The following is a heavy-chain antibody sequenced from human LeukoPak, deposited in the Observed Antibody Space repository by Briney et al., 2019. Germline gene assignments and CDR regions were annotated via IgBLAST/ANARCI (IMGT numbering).Heavy chain of an antibody. D-gene: IGHD3-10*01. Sequence: SVKVSCKASGGTFSSYAISRVRQAPGQGLEWMGRIIPILGIANYAQKFQGRVTITADKSTSTAYMELSSLRSEDTAVYYCAREASEYGSAFDYWGQGTLVTVSS. CDR1: GGTFSSYA. CDR2: IIPILGIA. V-gene: IGHV1-69*04. J-gene: IGHJ4*02. CDR3: AREASEYGSAFDY.